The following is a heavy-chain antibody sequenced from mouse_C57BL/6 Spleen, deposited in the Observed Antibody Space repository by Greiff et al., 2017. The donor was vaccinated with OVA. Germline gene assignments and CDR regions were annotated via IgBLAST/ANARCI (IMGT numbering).Heavy chain of an antibody. Sequence: EVKLMESGEGLVKPGGSLKLSCAASGFTFSSYAMSWVRQTPEKRLEWVAYISSGGDYIYYADTVKGRFTISRDNARNTLYLQMSSLKSEDTAMYYCTRETGTGFAYWGQGTLVTVSA. CDR2: ISSGGDYI. CDR3: TRETGTGFAY. CDR1: GFTFSSYA. D-gene: IGHD4-1*01. J-gene: IGHJ3*01. V-gene: IGHV5-9-1*02.